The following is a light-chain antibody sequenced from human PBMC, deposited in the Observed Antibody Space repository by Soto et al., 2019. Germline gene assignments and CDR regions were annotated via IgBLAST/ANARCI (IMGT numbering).Light chain of an antibody. CDR3: QQYGSSPRWT. V-gene: IGKV1-5*01. Sequence: DIEMTQSPSTLSASVGDRVAMTCRASESISKWLAWYQQKPGKAPKLLIFAASTLQSGVPSRFSGSGSGTDFTLTISRLEPEDFAVYYCQQYGSSPRWTFGQGTKVDI. J-gene: IGKJ1*01. CDR1: ESISKW. CDR2: AAS.